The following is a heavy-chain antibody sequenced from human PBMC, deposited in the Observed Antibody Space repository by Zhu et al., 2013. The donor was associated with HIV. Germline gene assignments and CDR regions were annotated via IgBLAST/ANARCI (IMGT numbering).Heavy chain of an antibody. CDR2: IIPILGIA. V-gene: IGHV1-69*08. CDR3: ARDPRGWSSSWYEAPEYFQH. Sequence: QVQLVQSGAEVKKPGSSVKVSCKASGGTFSSYTISWVRQAPGQGLEWMGRIIPILGIANYAQKFQGRVTITADKSTSTAYMELSSLRSEDTAVYYCARDPRGWSSSWYEAPEYFQHWGQGTLVTVSS. J-gene: IGHJ1*01. D-gene: IGHD6-13*01. CDR1: GGTFSSYT.